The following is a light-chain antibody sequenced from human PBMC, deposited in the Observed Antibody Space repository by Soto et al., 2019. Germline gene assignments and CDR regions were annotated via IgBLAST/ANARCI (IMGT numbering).Light chain of an antibody. CDR3: QQYGSSPT. CDR1: QTVNSN. Sequence: EIVLTQSPGTLSLSPGERATLSCRASQTVNSNLAWYQQKPGQAPRRLIYGASSRATGIPDRFSGSGSGTDFTLTISRLEPEDFAVYYCQQYGSSPTFGEGTRLEIK. J-gene: IGKJ5*01. V-gene: IGKV3-20*01. CDR2: GAS.